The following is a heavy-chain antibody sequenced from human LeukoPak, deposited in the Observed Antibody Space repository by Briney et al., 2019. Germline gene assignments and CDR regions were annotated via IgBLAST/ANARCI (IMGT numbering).Heavy chain of an antibody. CDR3: AKSSGSYPYYFDY. J-gene: IGHJ4*02. CDR1: GFTFSSYA. V-gene: IGHV3-23*01. D-gene: IGHD1-26*01. Sequence: GGSLRLSCAASGFTFSSYAMSWVRQAPGKGLEWVSAISGSAGGTYYADSVRGWFTISRDNSKNTLYLQMNSLRAEDTAVYYCAKSSGSYPYYFDYWGQGTLVTVSS. CDR2: ISGSAGGT.